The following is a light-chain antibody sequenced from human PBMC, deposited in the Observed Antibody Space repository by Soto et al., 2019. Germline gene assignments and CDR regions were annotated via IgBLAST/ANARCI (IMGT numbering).Light chain of an antibody. J-gene: IGKJ2*01. Sequence: EIVMTQSPATLSVSPGERATLSCRASQSVSSNLAWYQQKPGQAPRLLIYGASTRATGIPARFSGSGAGTDFTLTISSLQSEDFAVYYCQQYNSWPPYTFRQGTKLEIK. CDR2: GAS. CDR3: QQYNSWPPYT. CDR1: QSVSSN. V-gene: IGKV3-15*01.